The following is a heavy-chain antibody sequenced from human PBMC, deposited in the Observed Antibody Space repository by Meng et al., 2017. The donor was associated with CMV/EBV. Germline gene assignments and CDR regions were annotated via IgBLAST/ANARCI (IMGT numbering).Heavy chain of an antibody. CDR3: ASDKQDTTATFDY. CDR1: GGSISSYY. D-gene: IGHD2-21*02. V-gene: IGHV4-59*01. Sequence: GSLRLSCTVSGGSISSYYWSWIRQPPGKGLEWIGYIYYSGSTNYNPSLKSRVTISVDTSKNQFSLKLSSVTAADTAVYYCASDKQDTTATFDYWGQGTLVTVSS. J-gene: IGHJ4*02. CDR2: IYYSGST.